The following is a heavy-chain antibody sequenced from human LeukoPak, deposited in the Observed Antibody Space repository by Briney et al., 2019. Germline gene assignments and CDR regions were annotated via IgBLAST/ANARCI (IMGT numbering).Heavy chain of an antibody. V-gene: IGHV3-20*04. J-gene: IGHJ4*02. D-gene: IGHD2-21*02. CDR3: VREARAYCGGDCYSGYLDY. CDR2: FTWNGGST. CDR1: GFTFEDYG. Sequence: GGSLRLSCAASGFTFEDYGMSWVRQVPGKGLEWVSGFTWNGGSTGYADSVKGRFTISRDNAENSLHLQMNSLRAEDTAFYYCVREARAYCGGDCYSGYLDYWGRGTLVTVSS.